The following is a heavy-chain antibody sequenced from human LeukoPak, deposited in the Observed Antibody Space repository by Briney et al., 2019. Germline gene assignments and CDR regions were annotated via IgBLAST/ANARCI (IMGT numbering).Heavy chain of an antibody. J-gene: IGHJ4*02. Sequence: PGGSLRLSCAASGFTFSSYAMHWVRQAPGKGLEWVAVISYDGSNKYYADSVKGRFTISRDNSKNTLYLQMNSLRAEDTAVYYCAKDFSVLLWFGELLYSPLDYWGQGTLVTVSS. V-gene: IGHV3-30-3*01. CDR2: ISYDGSNK. CDR3: AKDFSVLLWFGELLYSPLDY. CDR1: GFTFSSYA. D-gene: IGHD3-10*01.